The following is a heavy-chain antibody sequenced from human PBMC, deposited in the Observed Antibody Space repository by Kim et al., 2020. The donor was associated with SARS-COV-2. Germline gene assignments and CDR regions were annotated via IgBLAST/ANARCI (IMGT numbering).Heavy chain of an antibody. Sequence: TYSNRSHKSRVTISVDTSKNQFSLKLSSVTAADTAVYYCARRGAGGAFDIWGQGTMVTVSS. CDR2: T. D-gene: IGHD3-10*01. V-gene: IGHV4-39*01. J-gene: IGHJ3*02. CDR3: ARRGAGGAFDI.